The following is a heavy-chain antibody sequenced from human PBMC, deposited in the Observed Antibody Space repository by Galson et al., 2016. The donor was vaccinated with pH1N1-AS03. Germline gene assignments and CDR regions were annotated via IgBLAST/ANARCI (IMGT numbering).Heavy chain of an antibody. D-gene: IGHD2-2*01. CDR2: ITASGGST. J-gene: IGHJ2*01. V-gene: IGHV3-23*01. CDR3: AKMQMPAGDWYFDL. CDR1: GFTFDEHA. Sequence: SLRLSCAASGFTFDEHAMTWVRQAPGKGLEWVSAITASGGSTYYADSVKGRFTISRDNSKNTLYLQVGGLRVEDTAVYYCAKMQMPAGDWYFDLWGRGTLVTVSS.